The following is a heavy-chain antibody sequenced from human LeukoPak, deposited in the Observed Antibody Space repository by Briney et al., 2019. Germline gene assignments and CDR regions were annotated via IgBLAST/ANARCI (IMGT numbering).Heavy chain of an antibody. V-gene: IGHV1-8*01. CDR1: GCTFTSYD. J-gene: IGHJ6*02. Sequence: VKVSCKASGCTFTSYDINWVRQAAGQGLEWMGWMNPNNGNTGYAQKFQGRVTMTRSTSISTAYMELSSLRSEDTAVYYCARLASSSWPLYYYYGMDVWGQGTTVTVSS. CDR2: MNPNNGNT. D-gene: IGHD6-13*01. CDR3: ARLASSSWPLYYYYGMDV.